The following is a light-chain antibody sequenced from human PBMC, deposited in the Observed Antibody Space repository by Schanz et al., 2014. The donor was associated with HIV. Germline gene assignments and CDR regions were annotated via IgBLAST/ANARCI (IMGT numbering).Light chain of an antibody. CDR3: SSFAGNNKLL. V-gene: IGLV2-14*02. J-gene: IGLJ2*01. CDR2: EVT. CDR1: SSDIGNYNL. Sequence: QSALTQPASVSGSPGQSITISCTGTSSDIGNYNLVSWYQQHPGKAPQLMIYEVTKRPSGVSDRFSGSKSDNTASLTVSGLQADDEADYYCSSFAGNNKLLFGGGTKLTVL.